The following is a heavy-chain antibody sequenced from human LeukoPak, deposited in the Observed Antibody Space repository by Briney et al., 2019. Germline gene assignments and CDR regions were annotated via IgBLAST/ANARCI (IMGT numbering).Heavy chain of an antibody. CDR2: IKSKTDGGTT. J-gene: IGHJ4*02. D-gene: IGHD1-26*01. Sequence: GGSLRLSCAASGFTSSDAWMSWVRQAPGMGLEWVGRIKSKTDGGTTDYAAPVKGRFTISRDDSKTTLYLQINSLKTDDTAVHYCTADMPTSPRASDYWGQGTLVTVSS. CDR3: TADMPTSPRASDY. V-gene: IGHV3-15*01. CDR1: GFTSSDAW.